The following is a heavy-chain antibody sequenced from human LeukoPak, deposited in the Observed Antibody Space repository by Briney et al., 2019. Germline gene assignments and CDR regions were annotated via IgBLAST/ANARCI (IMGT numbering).Heavy chain of an antibody. CDR2: IIPILGIA. J-gene: IGHJ5*02. CDR3: ARGGHCSGGSCFGLVGPQQFDP. CDR1: GGTFSSYA. D-gene: IGHD2-15*01. V-gene: IGHV1-69*04. Sequence: ASVKDSCKASGGTFSSYAISWVRQAPGQGLEWMGRIIPILGIANYAQKFQGRVTITADKSTSTAYMELSSLRSEDTAVYYCARGGHCSGGSCFGLVGPQQFDPWGQGTLVTVSS.